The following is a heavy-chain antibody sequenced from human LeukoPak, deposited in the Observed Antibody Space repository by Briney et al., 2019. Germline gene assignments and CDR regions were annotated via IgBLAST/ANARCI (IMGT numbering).Heavy chain of an antibody. CDR2: INTNTGNP. D-gene: IGHD3-16*02. J-gene: IGHJ4*02. Sequence: ASVKLSCKASGYTFTSYAMNWVRQAPGQGLEWMGWINTNTGNPAYAQGFTGRFVFSLDTSVSATYLQISSLKAEDTAVYYCARAFQSLGGLSLPDYWGQGTLVTVSS. CDR1: GYTFTSYA. CDR3: ARAFQSLGGLSLPDY. V-gene: IGHV7-4-1*02.